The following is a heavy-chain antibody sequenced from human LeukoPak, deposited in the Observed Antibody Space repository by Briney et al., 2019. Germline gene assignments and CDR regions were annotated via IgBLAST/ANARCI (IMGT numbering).Heavy chain of an antibody. V-gene: IGHV1-69*13. D-gene: IGHD6-13*01. CDR1: GGTFSSYA. Sequence: ASVKVSRKASGGTFSSYAISWVRQAPGQGLEWMGGIIPIFGTANYAQKFRGRVTITADESTSTAYMELSSLRSEDTAVYYCAREPQGQQLPDAFDIWGQGTMVTVSS. J-gene: IGHJ3*02. CDR2: IIPIFGTA. CDR3: AREPQGQQLPDAFDI.